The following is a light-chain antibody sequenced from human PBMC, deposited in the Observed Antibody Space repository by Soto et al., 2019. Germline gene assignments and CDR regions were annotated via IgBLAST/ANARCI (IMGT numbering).Light chain of an antibody. CDR2: DVS. Sequence: QSVLTQPASVSGSPGQSNTISCTGTSSDVGGYNYVSWYQHHPGKAPKLLIYDVSNRPSGVSNRFSGSKSDNTASLTISGLQPEDEADYYCSSYTTSNTRQIVFGTGTKLTVL. CDR3: SSYTTSNTRQIV. CDR1: SSDVGGYNY. V-gene: IGLV2-14*03. J-gene: IGLJ1*01.